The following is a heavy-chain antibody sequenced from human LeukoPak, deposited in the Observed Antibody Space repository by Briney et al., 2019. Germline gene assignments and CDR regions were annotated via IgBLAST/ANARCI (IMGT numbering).Heavy chain of an antibody. CDR2: IWYDGSNK. CDR1: GFTFSSYG. J-gene: IGHJ4*02. CDR3: ARDPGYCSGGSCYHSLGDFDY. Sequence: GGFLRLSCAASGFTFSSYGMHWVRQAPGKGLEWVAVIWYDGSNKYYADSVKGRFTISRDNSKNTLYLQMNSLRAEDTAVYYCARDPGYCSGGSCYHSLGDFDYWGQGTLVTVSS. V-gene: IGHV3-33*01. D-gene: IGHD2-15*01.